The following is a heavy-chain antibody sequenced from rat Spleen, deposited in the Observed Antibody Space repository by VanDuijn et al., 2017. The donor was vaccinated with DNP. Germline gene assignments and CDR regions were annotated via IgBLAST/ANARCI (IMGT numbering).Heavy chain of an antibody. J-gene: IGHJ4*01. CDR1: GFTFSNYY. CDR2: ISTGIGRS. D-gene: IGHD4-1*01. CDR3: ARHTDTGPYYPMDV. V-gene: IGHV5S11*01. Sequence: EVQLVESGGGLVQPGRSMTLSCAASGFTFSNYYMAWVRQAPTTGLEWVASISTGIGRSYYRDSVKGRFTISRDNAKSTLYLQMDSLRSDETATYYCARHTDTGPYYPMDVWGQGTSVTVSS.